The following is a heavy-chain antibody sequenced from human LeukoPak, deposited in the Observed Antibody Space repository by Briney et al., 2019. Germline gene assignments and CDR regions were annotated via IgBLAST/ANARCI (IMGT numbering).Heavy chain of an antibody. CDR2: ITWNSDNI. D-gene: IGHD6-13*01. Sequence: GGSLRLSCAASGFTFDDYAMHWVRQAPGKGLEWVSGITWNSDNIEYADSVKGRFTISRDNAKNSLYLQMNSLRAEDTALYYCARSGIATAVDSWFDPWGQGTLVTVSS. V-gene: IGHV3-9*01. CDR1: GFTFDDYA. J-gene: IGHJ5*02. CDR3: ARSGIATAVDSWFDP.